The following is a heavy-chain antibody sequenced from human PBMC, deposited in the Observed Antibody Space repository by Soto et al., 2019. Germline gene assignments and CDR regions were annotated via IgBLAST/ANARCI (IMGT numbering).Heavy chain of an antibody. V-gene: IGHV3-30-3*01. D-gene: IGHD1-7*01. CDR1: GFTFSSYA. CDR3: ARELELRSLPFDY. CDR2: ISYDGSNK. Sequence: PGGSLRLSCADSGFTFSSYAMHWVRQAPGKGLEWVAVISYDGSNKYYADSVKGRFTISRDNSKNTLYLQMNSLRAEDTAVYYCARELELRSLPFDYWGQGTLVTVSS. J-gene: IGHJ4*02.